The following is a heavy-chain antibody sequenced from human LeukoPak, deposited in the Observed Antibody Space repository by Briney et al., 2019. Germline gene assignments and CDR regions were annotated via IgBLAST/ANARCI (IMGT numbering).Heavy chain of an antibody. Sequence: SEALSLTCTVSGGSISYYYWSWIRQSPGKGLEWIGYIYYNGSTNYNPSLKSRVTISVDMSKNQFSLKVTSVTAADTAIYYCARKGGHFDYWGQGTLVTVSS. J-gene: IGHJ4*02. CDR2: IYYNGST. D-gene: IGHD2-15*01. CDR3: ARKGGHFDY. CDR1: GGSISYYY. V-gene: IGHV4-59*01.